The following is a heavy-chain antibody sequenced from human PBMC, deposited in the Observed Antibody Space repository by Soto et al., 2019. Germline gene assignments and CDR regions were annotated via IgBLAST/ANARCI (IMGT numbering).Heavy chain of an antibody. CDR3: ARVGASYYYYGMDV. Sequence: GASVKVSCKASGYTFTSYGISWVRQVPGQGLEWMGWISAYNGNTNYAQKLQGRVTMTTDTSTSTAYMELRSLRSDDTAVYYCARVGASYYYYGMDVWGQGTTVTVSS. J-gene: IGHJ6*02. CDR2: ISAYNGNT. D-gene: IGHD1-26*01. CDR1: GYTFTSYG. V-gene: IGHV1-18*01.